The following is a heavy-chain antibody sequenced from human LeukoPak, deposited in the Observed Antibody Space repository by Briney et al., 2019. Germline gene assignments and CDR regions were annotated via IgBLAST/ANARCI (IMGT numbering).Heavy chain of an antibody. D-gene: IGHD6-6*01. CDR2: IYYSGST. Sequence: SSETLSLTCTVSGVSISSGSHYWGWIHQPPGKGLEWIGTIYYSGSTYYNASLKSRVTISVDTSKNQFYLKLTSVIAADTAVYYCVSNSSSSPWFDPWGQGTLVTVSS. J-gene: IGHJ5*02. CDR1: GVSISSGSHY. V-gene: IGHV4-39*01. CDR3: VSNSSSSPWFDP.